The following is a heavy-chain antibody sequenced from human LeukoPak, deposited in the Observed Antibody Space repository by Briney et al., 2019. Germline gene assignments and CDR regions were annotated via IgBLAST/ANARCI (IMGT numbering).Heavy chain of an antibody. J-gene: IGHJ6*03. V-gene: IGHV1-24*01. CDR2: FDPEDGET. Sequence: ASVKVSCKVSGYTLTELSMHWVRQAPGKGLEWMGGFDPEDGETIYAQKFQGRVTMTEDTSTDTAYMELSSLRSEDTAVYYCATKGNSVATGHYYYMDVWGKGTTVTVSS. D-gene: IGHD4-17*01. CDR1: GYTLTELS. CDR3: ATKGNSVATGHYYYMDV.